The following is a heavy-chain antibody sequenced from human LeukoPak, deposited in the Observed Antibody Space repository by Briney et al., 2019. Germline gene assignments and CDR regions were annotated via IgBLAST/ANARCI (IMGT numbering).Heavy chain of an antibody. V-gene: IGHV3-33*06. J-gene: IGHJ4*02. CDR2: IWSDATNQ. CDR1: GFTFRHFG. CDR3: AKDAERGFAYSNSLEH. D-gene: IGHD4-11*01. Sequence: GGSLRLSCEASGFTFRHFGMHCVRQAPGKGLEWVAVIWSDATNQYYGDSVKGRFTISRDNSKKTVSLQMDSLTAADTAVYYCAKDAERGFAYSNSLEHWGQGSLVTVSS.